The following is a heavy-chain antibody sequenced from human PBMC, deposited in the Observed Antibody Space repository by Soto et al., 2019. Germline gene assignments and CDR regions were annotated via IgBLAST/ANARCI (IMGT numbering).Heavy chain of an antibody. J-gene: IGHJ6*02. V-gene: IGHV1-18*01. CDR2: ISAYNGNT. CDR1: GYTFTSYG. CDR3: ATTYYYDSSGYYDYYYYGMDV. Sequence: ASVKVSCTASGYTFTSYGISWVRQAPGQGLEWMGWISAYNGNTNYAQKLQGRVTMTTDTSTSTAYMELRSLRSDDTAVYYCATTYYYDSSGYYDYYYYGMDVWGQGTTVTVSS. D-gene: IGHD3-22*01.